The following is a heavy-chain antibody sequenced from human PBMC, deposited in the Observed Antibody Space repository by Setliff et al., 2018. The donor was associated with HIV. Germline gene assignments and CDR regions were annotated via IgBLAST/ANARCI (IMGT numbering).Heavy chain of an antibody. Sequence: ASVKVSCKASGYTFTNYFVHWVRQAPGQGLEWMGIIDPSGGSTNYAQKFQGRLTMTSDTSTSTAYMEPRSLRSDDTAVYYCARDGKVVRGYCSGGSCSYYYYYGMDVWGQGTTITVSS. V-gene: IGHV1-46*01. J-gene: IGHJ6*02. CDR2: IDPSGGST. CDR1: GYTFTNYF. D-gene: IGHD2-15*01. CDR3: ARDGKVVRGYCSGGSCSYYYYYGMDV.